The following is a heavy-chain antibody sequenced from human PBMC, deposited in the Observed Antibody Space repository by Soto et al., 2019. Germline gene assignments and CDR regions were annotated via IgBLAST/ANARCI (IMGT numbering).Heavy chain of an antibody. J-gene: IGHJ5*02. CDR1: GFTFSSYG. CDR2: ISYDGSNK. V-gene: IGHV3-30*18. D-gene: IGHD3-22*01. Sequence: QVQLVESGGGVVQPGRSLRLSCAASGFTFSSYGMHWVRQAPGKGLEWVAVISYDGSNKYYADSVKGRFTISRDNSKNTLYLQMNSLRAEDTAVYYCAKDPVYYDSSGYYYVRGWFDPWGQGTLVTVSS. CDR3: AKDPVYYDSSGYYYVRGWFDP.